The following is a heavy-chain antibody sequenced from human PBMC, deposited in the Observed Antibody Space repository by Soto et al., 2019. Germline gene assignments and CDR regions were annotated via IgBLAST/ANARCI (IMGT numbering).Heavy chain of an antibody. Sequence: QVQLVESGGGVVQPGRSLRLSCAASGFTFSDFAMYWVRQAPGKGLEWVAVISYDATRQHYAHAVEGRFTISRDWNTLYLQLNSLRPDDTAVYYCARGRGFGSDWNDYFDYWGQGTLVTVSS. CDR3: ARGRGFGSDWNDYFDY. D-gene: IGHD6-19*01. J-gene: IGHJ4*02. CDR2: ISYDATRQ. V-gene: IGHV3-30*04. CDR1: GFTFSDFA.